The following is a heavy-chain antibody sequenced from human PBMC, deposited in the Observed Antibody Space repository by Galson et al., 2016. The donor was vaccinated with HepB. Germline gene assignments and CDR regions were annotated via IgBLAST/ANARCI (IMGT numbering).Heavy chain of an antibody. D-gene: IGHD5-12*01. V-gene: IGHV4-39*01. CDR1: GGSISNSNFF. Sequence: ETLSLTCSVSGGSISNSNFFWGWIRQPPGKGLEWIGSIFYGGSTFYNPSLKSRVTLSVDTSKNQFSVEVRSVTAADTAVFFCVRHPIGTWLTKSPDSWGQGLLVFVSS. J-gene: IGHJ4*02. CDR2: IFYGGST. CDR3: VRHPIGTWLTKSPDS.